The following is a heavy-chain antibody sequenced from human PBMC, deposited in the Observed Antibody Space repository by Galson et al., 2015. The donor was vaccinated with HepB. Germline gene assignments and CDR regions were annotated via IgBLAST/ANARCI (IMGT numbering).Heavy chain of an antibody. D-gene: IGHD3-9*01. CDR3: ARTTSYDVLTFDH. CDR2: IFDGGST. V-gene: IGHV4-39*07. J-gene: IGHJ4*02. Sequence: ETLSLTCTVSGGSISGSPSYWAWIRQPAGKGLECIGSIFDGGSTFYNPSLHSRVTMSVDTSKNQFSLILTSVTAADTAVYYCARTTSYDVLTFDHWGQGILVTVSS. CDR1: GGSISGSPSY.